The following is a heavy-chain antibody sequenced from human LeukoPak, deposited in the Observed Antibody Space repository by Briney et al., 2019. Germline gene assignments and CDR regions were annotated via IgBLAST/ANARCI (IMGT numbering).Heavy chain of an antibody. D-gene: IGHD6-13*01. V-gene: IGHV1-46*01. Sequence: ASVKVSCTASADTFTSYYMQWVRQAPGQGLEWMGIINPSGGSTSYAQKFQGRVTMTRDTSTSTVYMELSSLRSEDTAVYYCARDPKVAAAGTRYFDLWGRGTLVTVSS. CDR2: INPSGGST. J-gene: IGHJ2*01. CDR3: ARDPKVAAAGTRYFDL. CDR1: ADTFTSYY.